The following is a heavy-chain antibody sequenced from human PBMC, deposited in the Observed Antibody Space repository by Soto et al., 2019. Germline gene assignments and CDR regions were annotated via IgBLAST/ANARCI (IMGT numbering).Heavy chain of an antibody. Sequence: GGALRLSCAASGFTFSSYSMNWVRQAPGKGLEWVSSISSSSSYIYYADSVKGRFTISRDNAKNSLYLQMNSLRAEDTAVYYCARDRRYFDWLCDAFDIWGQGTMVTVSS. D-gene: IGHD3-9*01. CDR3: ARDRRYFDWLCDAFDI. CDR2: ISSSSSYI. J-gene: IGHJ3*02. CDR1: GFTFSSYS. V-gene: IGHV3-21*01.